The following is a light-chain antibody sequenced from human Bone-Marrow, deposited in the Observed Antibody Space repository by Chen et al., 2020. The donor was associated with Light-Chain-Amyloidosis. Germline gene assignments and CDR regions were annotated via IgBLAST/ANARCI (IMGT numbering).Light chain of an antibody. CDR2: GSS. Sequence: EIVLTQSPGTLSLSPGEGANLSCRASQTISSNYLTWYQQKFGQAPRLLIYGSSSRATGIPDMFTGSGSGTDFTLTIIRLEPEDFAMYYCQQYGTSPLTFGGGTKVEIK. CDR3: QQYGTSPLT. J-gene: IGKJ4*01. V-gene: IGKV3-20*01. CDR1: QTISSNY.